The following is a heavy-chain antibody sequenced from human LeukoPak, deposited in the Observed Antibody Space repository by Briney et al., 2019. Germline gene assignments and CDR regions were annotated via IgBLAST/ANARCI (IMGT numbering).Heavy chain of an antibody. D-gene: IGHD3-22*01. J-gene: IGHJ4*02. V-gene: IGHV3-23*01. Sequence: PGGSLRLSCAASGFAFSSYAMSWVRQAPGKGLEWVSRISNSGGSTYYTDSVKGRFTISRDNSRNTLYLQMDSLRAEDTAVYYCARGGYYDSSGYYLFDYWGQGTLVTVSS. CDR1: GFAFSSYA. CDR3: ARGGYYDSSGYYLFDY. CDR2: ISNSGGST.